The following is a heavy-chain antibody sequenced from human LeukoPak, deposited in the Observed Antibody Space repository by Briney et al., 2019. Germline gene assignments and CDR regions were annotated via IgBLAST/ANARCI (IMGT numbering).Heavy chain of an antibody. V-gene: IGHV3-30*02. D-gene: IGHD2-2*01. CDR2: IRYDGSNK. Sequence: SGGSLRLSCAACGFTFSSYRMHWVRQAPGKGLEWVAFIRYDGSNKYYADSVKGRFTISRDNSKNTLYLQMNSLRAEDTAVYYCAKGYCSSTSCYWWGLFDYWGQGTLVTVSS. J-gene: IGHJ4*02. CDR1: GFTFSSYR. CDR3: AKGYCSSTSCYWWGLFDY.